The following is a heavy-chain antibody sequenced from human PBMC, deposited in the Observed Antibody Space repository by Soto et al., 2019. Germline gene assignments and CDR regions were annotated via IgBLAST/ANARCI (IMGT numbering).Heavy chain of an antibody. Sequence: SETLSLTCTVSGDSVSKYYWNWIRQPAGKGLEWIGRIHSTRSPDYNPSLKSRVTLSVDTSKNQFSLKLSLTSVTAADTAVYYFARSLAYSVHGPPDYSRQATPVTVPS. V-gene: IGHV4-4*07. CDR2: IHSTRSP. J-gene: IGHJ4*02. CDR3: ARSLAYSVHGPPDY. D-gene: IGHD3-16*01. CDR1: GDSVSKYY.